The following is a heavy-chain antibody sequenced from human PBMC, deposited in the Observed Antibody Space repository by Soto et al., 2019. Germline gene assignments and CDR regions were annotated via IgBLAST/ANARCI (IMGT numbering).Heavy chain of an antibody. CDR3: AKDHGGPRTGITGYYYGMDV. CDR1: GFTFSSYG. CDR2: ISYDGSNK. J-gene: IGHJ6*02. D-gene: IGHD1-20*01. Sequence: PGGSLRLSCAASGFTFSSYGMHWVRQAPGKGLEWVAVISYDGSNKYYADSVKGRFTISRDNSKNTLYLQMNSLRAEDTAVYYCAKDHGGPRTGITGYYYGMDVWGQGTTVTVSS. V-gene: IGHV3-30*18.